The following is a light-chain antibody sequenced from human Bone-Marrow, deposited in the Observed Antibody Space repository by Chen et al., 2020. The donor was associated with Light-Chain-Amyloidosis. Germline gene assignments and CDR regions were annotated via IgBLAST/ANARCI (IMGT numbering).Light chain of an antibody. Sequence: EIVLTQSPGTLSLSPGEVANLSFRASQTISSNYLTWYQQKFGQAPRLLIYGSSSRATGIPDRFTGSGSGTDFTLTINRLEPEDFEMYYCQQYGTSPLTFGGGTKVEIK. J-gene: IGKJ4*01. CDR2: GSS. CDR1: QTISSNY. V-gene: IGKV3-20*01. CDR3: QQYGTSPLT.